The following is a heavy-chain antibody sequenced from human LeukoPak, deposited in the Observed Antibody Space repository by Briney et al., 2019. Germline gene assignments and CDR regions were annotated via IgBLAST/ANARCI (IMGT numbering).Heavy chain of an antibody. D-gene: IGHD6-19*01. CDR1: GGSISSSDYY. J-gene: IGHJ4*02. V-gene: IGHV4-39*01. Sequence: SETLSLTCTLSGGSISSSDYYWGWIRQPPGKGLEWIGSIYYSGATYHNPSLKSRLTISVDTSKNQFSLKLSSVTAADTAVYYCARHKWLEPTDYWGQGTLVTVSS. CDR3: ARHKWLEPTDY. CDR2: IYYSGAT.